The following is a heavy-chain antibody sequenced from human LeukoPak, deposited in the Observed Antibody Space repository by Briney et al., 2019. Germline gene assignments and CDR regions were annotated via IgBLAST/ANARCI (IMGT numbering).Heavy chain of an antibody. J-gene: IGHJ5*02. Sequence: ASVKVSCKASGYTFTGYYMHWVRQAPGQGLEWMGWINPNSGGTNYAQKFQGRVTMTRDTSISTAYMELSRLRSDDTAVYYCASGGYCRSTSCSIDPWGQGTLVTVSS. CDR1: GYTFTGYY. V-gene: IGHV1-2*02. CDR3: ASGGYCRSTSCSIDP. CDR2: INPNSGGT. D-gene: IGHD2-2*01.